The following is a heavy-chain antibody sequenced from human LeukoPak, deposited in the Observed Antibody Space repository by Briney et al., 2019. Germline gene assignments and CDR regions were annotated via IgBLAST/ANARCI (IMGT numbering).Heavy chain of an antibody. V-gene: IGHV3-23*01. D-gene: IGHD1-26*01. CDR1: GFTFSSYG. CDR2: ITGSGGYT. J-gene: IGHJ4*02. Sequence: GGSLRLSCATSGFTFSSYGMSWVRQAPGKGVEWLSAITGSGGYTYYADSVKGRFTISRDNSKNTLFLQMNSLRAEDTAVYYCAKCLERPGSYYVADYWGQGTLVTVSS. CDR3: AKCLERPGSYYVADY.